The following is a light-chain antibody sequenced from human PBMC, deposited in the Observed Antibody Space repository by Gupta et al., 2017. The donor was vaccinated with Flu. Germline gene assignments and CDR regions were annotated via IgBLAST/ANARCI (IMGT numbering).Light chain of an antibody. J-gene: IGKJ4*01. Sequence: VVMNQSPISPPVTSGRAGSLSCRSSQSLVYSDGNTYLNWFQQRPGQSPRCLTYKVSNWDSGVPDRFSGSGSGTDFTLKISMVEADDVGVYYCMHGTHWPLFGGGTKVEIK. CDR2: KVS. CDR3: MHGTHWPL. CDR1: QSLVYSDGNTY. V-gene: IGKV2D-30*01.